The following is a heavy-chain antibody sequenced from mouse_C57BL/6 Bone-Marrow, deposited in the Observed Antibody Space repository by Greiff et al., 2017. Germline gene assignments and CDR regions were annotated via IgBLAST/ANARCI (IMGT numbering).Heavy chain of an antibody. D-gene: IGHD2-3*01. CDR3: ARPDGYYNYFDY. J-gene: IGHJ2*01. V-gene: IGHV5-17*01. CDR1: GFTFSDYG. CDR2: ISSGSSTI. Sequence: EVKLVESGGGLVKPGGSLKLSCAASGFTFSDYGMHWVRQAPEKGLEWVAYISSGSSTIYYADTVKGRFTISRDNAKNTLFLQMTSLRSEDTAMYYCARPDGYYNYFDYWGQGTTLTVSS.